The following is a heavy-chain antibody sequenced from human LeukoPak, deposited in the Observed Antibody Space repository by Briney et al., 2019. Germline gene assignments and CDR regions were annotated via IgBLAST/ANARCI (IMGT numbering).Heavy chain of an antibody. CDR2: INAGNGNT. CDR3: ARPPNMVRGVKGFDP. Sequence: ASVKVSCKASGYTFTSYAMHWVRQAPGQRLEWMGWINAGNGNTKYSQKFQGRVTITRDTSASTAYMELSSLRSEDTAVYYCARPPNMVRGVKGFDPWGQGTLVTVSS. V-gene: IGHV1-3*01. CDR1: GYTFTSYA. J-gene: IGHJ5*02. D-gene: IGHD3-10*01.